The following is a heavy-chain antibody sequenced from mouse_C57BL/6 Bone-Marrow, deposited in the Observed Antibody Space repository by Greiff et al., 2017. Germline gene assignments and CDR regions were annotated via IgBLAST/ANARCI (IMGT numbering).Heavy chain of an antibody. D-gene: IGHD2-4*01. CDR1: GYTFTDYY. CDR3: ARWGDDDVRGDD. Sequence: VQLQQSGPVLVKPGASVKMSCKASGYTFTDYYMNWVKQSHGKSLEWIGVINPYNGGTSYNQKFKGKATLTVDKSSSTAYMELNSLTSEDSAVYYCARWGDDDVRGDDWGQGTSVTVSS. CDR2: INPYNGGT. J-gene: IGHJ4*01. V-gene: IGHV1-19*01.